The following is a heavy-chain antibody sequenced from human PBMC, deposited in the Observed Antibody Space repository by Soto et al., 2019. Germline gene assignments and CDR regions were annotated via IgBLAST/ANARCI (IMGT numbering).Heavy chain of an antibody. Sequence: ASVKVSCKASGYTFTSYAIHWVRQAPGERLEWMGWINTGNGNTKSSQKFQGRVTITRDTSASTAYMELSSLRSEDTAVYYCARDWHSSSWLYWGQGXLVTVSS. V-gene: IGHV1-3*04. D-gene: IGHD6-13*01. CDR3: ARDWHSSSWLY. CDR1: GYTFTSYA. J-gene: IGHJ4*02. CDR2: INTGNGNT.